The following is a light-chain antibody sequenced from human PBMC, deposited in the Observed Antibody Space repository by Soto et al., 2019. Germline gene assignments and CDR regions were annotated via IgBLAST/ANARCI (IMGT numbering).Light chain of an antibody. Sequence: IVMTQSPATLSVSPGERATLSCRASRGISSNLAWYQQKPGQAPRLLIYDASTRATDIPDRFSGSGSGTDFTLAIRRLEPEDFAVYYCHQFGYSPRTFGQGTKVDIK. CDR3: HQFGYSPRT. CDR1: RGISSN. J-gene: IGKJ1*01. V-gene: IGKV3D-15*01. CDR2: DAS.